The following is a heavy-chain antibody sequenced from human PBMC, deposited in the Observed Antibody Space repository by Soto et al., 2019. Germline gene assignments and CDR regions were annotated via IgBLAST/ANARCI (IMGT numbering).Heavy chain of an antibody. CDR3: ARGYGGWYGDWGLPNLDAFDI. J-gene: IGHJ3*02. Sequence: SETLSLTCTVSGGSISSYYWSWIRQPPGKGLEWIGYIYYSGSTNYNPSLKSRVTISVDTSKNQFSLKLSSVTAADTAVYYCARGYGGWYGDWGLPNLDAFDIWGQGTMVTVSS. CDR1: GGSISSYY. CDR2: IYYSGST. D-gene: IGHD6-19*01. V-gene: IGHV4-59*01.